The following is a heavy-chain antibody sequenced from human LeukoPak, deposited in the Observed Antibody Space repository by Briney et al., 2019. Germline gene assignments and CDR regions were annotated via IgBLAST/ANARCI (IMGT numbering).Heavy chain of an antibody. Sequence: PGGSLRLSCAASGFTFSSYSMNWVRQAPGKGLEWVSYISSSSGTIYYADSVKGRFTISRDNAKNSLYLQMNSLRAEDTAVYYCARETRGFGELSPYWGQGTLVTVSS. V-gene: IGHV3-48*01. CDR2: ISSSSGTI. D-gene: IGHD3-10*01. J-gene: IGHJ4*02. CDR3: ARETRGFGELSPY. CDR1: GFTFSSYS.